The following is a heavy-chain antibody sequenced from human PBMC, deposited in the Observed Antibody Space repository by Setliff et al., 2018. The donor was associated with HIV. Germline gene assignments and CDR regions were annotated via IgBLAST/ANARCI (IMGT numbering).Heavy chain of an antibody. V-gene: IGHV4-4*02. J-gene: IGHJ6*02. CDR1: GGSISSSNW. Sequence: SETLSLTCAVSGGSISSSNWWSWVRQPPGKGLEWIGNIYYSGSTYNNPSLKSRVTMSVDTSKNHFSLKLSSVTAADAAVYYCARAPSCIGGNCILYYYYYYGLDVWGHGTTVTVSS. CDR3: ARAPSCIGGNCILYYYYYYGLDV. D-gene: IGHD2-15*01. CDR2: IYYSGST.